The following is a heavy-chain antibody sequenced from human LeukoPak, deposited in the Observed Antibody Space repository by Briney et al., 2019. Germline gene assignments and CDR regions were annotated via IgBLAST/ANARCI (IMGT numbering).Heavy chain of an antibody. CDR2: INPNSGGT. CDR3: ARNPPGYSSSWYYGY. D-gene: IGHD6-13*01. V-gene: IGHV1-2*02. J-gene: IGHJ4*02. CDR1: GYTFTDYY. Sequence: ASVTVSCKASGYTFTDYYMHWVRQAPGQGLAWMGWINPNSGGTNYAQKFQGRVTMTRDTSISTAYMELSRLRSDDTAVYYCARNPPGYSSSWYYGYWGQGTLVTVSS.